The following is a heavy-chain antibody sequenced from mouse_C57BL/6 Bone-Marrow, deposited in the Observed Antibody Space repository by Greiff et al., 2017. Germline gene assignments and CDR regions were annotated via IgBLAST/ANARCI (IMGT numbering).Heavy chain of an antibody. CDR1: GFNIKNTY. V-gene: IGHV14-3*01. CDR3: ARPFYDYDGVPYDCDY. CDR2: IDPANGNT. Sequence: EVQLQQSVAELVRPGASVKLSCTASGFNIKNTYMHWVKQRPEQGLEWIGRIDPANGNTKYAPKFPGKATITADTSSNTAYLQLSSLTSEDTAIYYCARPFYDYDGVPYDCDYWGQGTTLTVSS. J-gene: IGHJ2*01. D-gene: IGHD2-4*01.